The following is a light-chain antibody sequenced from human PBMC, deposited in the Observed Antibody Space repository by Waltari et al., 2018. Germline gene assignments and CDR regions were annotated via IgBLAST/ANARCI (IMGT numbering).Light chain of an antibody. Sequence: VLTQPPSVSAAPGQKVTISCSGSSSNIGNNYVSWYQQLPGTAPKLLTYENDRGPPVVPDRFSASKSGTSARLGITVLQTGHECYYYFCVLASSLNSWLFGGGTKLTVL. J-gene: IGLJ3*02. V-gene: IGLV1-51*02. CDR1: SSNIGNNY. CDR2: END. CDR3: CVLASSLNSWL.